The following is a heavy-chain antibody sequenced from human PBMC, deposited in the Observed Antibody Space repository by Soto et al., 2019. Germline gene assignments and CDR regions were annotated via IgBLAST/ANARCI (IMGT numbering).Heavy chain of an antibody. D-gene: IGHD5-18*01. Sequence: QVQLVQSGAEVKKPGSSVKVSCKISGGTFDSYDVTWVRQVPGQGLEWMGGMISGLFKRHYTQKFQGRVTITVDEAASTTSLEFNTLTSEDTAVYYCARAPLHETDTTMGYYVDYWGQGTVVTVSS. CDR2: MISGLFKR. J-gene: IGHJ4*02. V-gene: IGHV1-69*01. CDR3: ARAPLHETDTTMGYYVDY. CDR1: GGTFDSYD.